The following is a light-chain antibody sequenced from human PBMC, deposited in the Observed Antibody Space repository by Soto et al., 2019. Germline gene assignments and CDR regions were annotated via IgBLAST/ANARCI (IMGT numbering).Light chain of an antibody. CDR3: AIWDDSVDGWV. Sequence: QSVLTQPPSVSGTPGLRVNISCSGGISNIGKDTVNWYQQLPGTAPKLLMFNDDKRPSGVPDRFSGSRPGTSASLAISGLQNDDEGDYYCAIWDDSVDGWVFGGGTKLTVL. CDR1: ISNIGKDT. J-gene: IGLJ3*02. CDR2: NDD. V-gene: IGLV1-44*01.